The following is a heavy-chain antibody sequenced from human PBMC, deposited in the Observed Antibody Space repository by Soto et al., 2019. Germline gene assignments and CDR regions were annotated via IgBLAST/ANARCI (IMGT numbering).Heavy chain of an antibody. D-gene: IGHD2-21*01. J-gene: IGHJ4*01. V-gene: IGHV3-74*01. CDR3: AREGHMSAVNYLDH. CDR2: ISDDAITR. Sequence: VRWIIKEQGKGLVWVARISDDAITRSYADFVEGRFTVSRDNAKNMVYLQLNSLTTDDTAFYYCAREGHMSAVNYLDHWGQGALVTGSS.